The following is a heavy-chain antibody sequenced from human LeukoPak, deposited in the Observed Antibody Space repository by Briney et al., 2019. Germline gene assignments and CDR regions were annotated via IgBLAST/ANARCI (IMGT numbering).Heavy chain of an antibody. CDR3: AREAAMVAPFDY. J-gene: IGHJ4*02. D-gene: IGHD2-15*01. CDR1: GFSFSDSG. V-gene: IGHV3-21*01. CDR2: VSASSAFI. Sequence: GGSLRLSCAASGFSFSDSGMDWVRQAPGKGLEWVSSVSASSAFIWYADSVKGRFTISRDNAKNSLYLRMSSLGAEDTAVYYCAREAAMVAPFDYWGQGTLVTVSS.